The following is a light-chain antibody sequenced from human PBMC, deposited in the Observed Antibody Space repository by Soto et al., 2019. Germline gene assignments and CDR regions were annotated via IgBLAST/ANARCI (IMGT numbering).Light chain of an antibody. V-gene: IGLV4-69*01. Sequence: QPVLTQSPSASASLGASVKLTCTLSSGHSSYAIAWHQQQPEKGHRXXXXXXSXGXXXKXXXXXXXXXGXXXXXXXXXXXXXXQSEDEADYYCQTWGTGIHVVFGGGTKLTVL. J-gene: IGLJ2*01. CDR3: QTWGTGIHVV. CDR2: XXSXGXX. CDR1: SGHSSYA.